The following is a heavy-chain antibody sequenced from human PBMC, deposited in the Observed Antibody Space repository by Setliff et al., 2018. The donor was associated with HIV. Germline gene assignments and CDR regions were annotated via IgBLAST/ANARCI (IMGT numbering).Heavy chain of an antibody. Sequence: KPSETLSLTCTVPGGSLRRHYWSWLRQPPGRGLEWIGYVYYSGSTYYNPSLKSLVTISVDTSKNQFYLKLSSVTAADTAVYYCVRETAGKYGAGRYMDVWGKGTTVTVSS. CDR1: GGSLRRHY. J-gene: IGHJ6*03. V-gene: IGHV4-59*06. CDR3: VRETAGKYGAGRYMDV. CDR2: VYYSGST. D-gene: IGHD3-10*01.